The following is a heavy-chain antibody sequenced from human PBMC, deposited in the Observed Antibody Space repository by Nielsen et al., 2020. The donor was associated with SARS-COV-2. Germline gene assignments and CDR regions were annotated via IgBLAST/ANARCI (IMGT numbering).Heavy chain of an antibody. D-gene: IGHD6-19*01. Sequence: GESLKISCAASGFSFSSFAMNWVRQAPGKGLEWVSTIGVSGGGTYYADSLKGRFTISRDNSKNTLYLQMKSLGADDTAIYYCTRRVAGGTMDVWGQGTTVTVSS. CDR1: GFSFSSFA. J-gene: IGHJ6*02. CDR2: IGVSGGGT. CDR3: TRRVAGGTMDV. V-gene: IGHV3-23*01.